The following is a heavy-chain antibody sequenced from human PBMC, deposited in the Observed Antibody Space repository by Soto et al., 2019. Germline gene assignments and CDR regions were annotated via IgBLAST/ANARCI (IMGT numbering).Heavy chain of an antibody. D-gene: IGHD2-15*01. CDR1: GFTFSSYS. CDR3: ARDDGYCSGGSCLWYYYYYMDV. J-gene: IGHJ6*03. V-gene: IGHV3-21*01. CDR2: ISSSSSYI. Sequence: GESLKISCAASGFTFSSYSMNWVRQAPGKGLEWVSSISSSSSYIYYADSVKGRFTISRDNAKNSLYLQMNSLRAEDTTVYYCARDDGYCSGGSCLWYYYYYMDVWGKGTTVTVSS.